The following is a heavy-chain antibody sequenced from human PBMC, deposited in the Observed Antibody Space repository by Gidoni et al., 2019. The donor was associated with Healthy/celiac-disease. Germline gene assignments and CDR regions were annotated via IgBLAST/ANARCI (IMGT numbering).Heavy chain of an antibody. D-gene: IGHD2-21*01. CDR1: GYTFPSYY. CDR3: AREEVYCGGAVSPFETAWWCYGMDV. Sequence: QVQLVQSGAEVKKPGASVTVSCKASGYTFPSYYMHWVRQAPGQGLEWMGIINPSGGSTSYAQKFQGRVNMTRDTSTSTVYMELSSLRSEDTAVYYCAREEVYCGGAVSPFETAWWCYGMDVWGQGTTVTVSS. J-gene: IGHJ6*02. V-gene: IGHV1-46*03. CDR2: INPSGGST.